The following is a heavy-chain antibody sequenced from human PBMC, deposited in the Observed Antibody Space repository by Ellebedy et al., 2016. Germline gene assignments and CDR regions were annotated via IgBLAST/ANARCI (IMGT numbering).Heavy chain of an antibody. Sequence: SETLSLTCTISGAPISRFYWTWIRQAPGKGLEWIGYVYYGGSTNYNPSLKSRVTLSLDTSKRQLSLKLASVTAADTAMYYCARLEMATYDNIWGRGILVTVPS. CDR3: ARLEMATYDNI. J-gene: IGHJ4*01. CDR1: GAPISRFY. V-gene: IGHV4-59*12. D-gene: IGHD5-24*01. CDR2: VYYGGST.